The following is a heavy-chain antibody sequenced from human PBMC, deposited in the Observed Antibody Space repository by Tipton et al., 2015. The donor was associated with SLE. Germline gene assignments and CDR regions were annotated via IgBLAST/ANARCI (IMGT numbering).Heavy chain of an antibody. V-gene: IGHV4-34*01. D-gene: IGHD6-13*01. J-gene: IGHJ4*02. Sequence: LRLSCAVYGGSFRGYYWSWIRQPPGKGLEWIGEINHSGSTNYNPSLKSRVTISVDTSKNQFSLKLSSVTAADTAVYYCARVERAARGFDYWGQGTLVTVSS. CDR2: INHSGST. CDR3: ARVERAARGFDY. CDR1: GGSFRGYY.